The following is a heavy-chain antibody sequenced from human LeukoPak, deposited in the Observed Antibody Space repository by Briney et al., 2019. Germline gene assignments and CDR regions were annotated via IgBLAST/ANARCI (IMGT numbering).Heavy chain of an antibody. J-gene: IGHJ6*03. CDR3: ARASGSYYYYYYMDV. D-gene: IGHD3-10*01. CDR1: GFTFSSYA. CDR2: ISSIGGST. Sequence: PGGSLRLSCAASGFTFSSYAMHCVRQAPEKGLEYVSAISSIGGSTYSANSVKGRFTISSDNSKTTLYLQMGSMRAEDMAVYYCARASGSYYYYYYMDVWGKGTTVTVSS. V-gene: IGHV3-64*01.